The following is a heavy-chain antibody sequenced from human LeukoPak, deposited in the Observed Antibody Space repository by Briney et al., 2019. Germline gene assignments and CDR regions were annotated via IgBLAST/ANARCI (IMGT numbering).Heavy chain of an antibody. J-gene: IGHJ4*02. CDR1: GGSFSGYY. CDR3: ARAIIGDYGFY. CDR2: INHSGST. D-gene: IGHD4-17*01. Sequence: TSSETLSLTCAVYGGSFSGYYWSWIRQPSGKGLEWIGEINHSGSTNYNPSLKSRVTISVDTSKNQFSLKLSSVTAADTAVYYCARAIIGDYGFYWGQGTLVTVSS. V-gene: IGHV4-34*01.